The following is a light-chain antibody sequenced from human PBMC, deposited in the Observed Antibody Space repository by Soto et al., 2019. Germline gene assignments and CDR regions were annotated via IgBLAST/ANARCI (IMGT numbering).Light chain of an antibody. CDR2: GAS. CDR1: QSVSSY. Sequence: EIVMTQSPATLSVSPGETATLSCWASQSVSSYLAWYQQKPGQAPRLLIYGASTRATGIPARFSGSGSGTEFTLIISSLRSEDSAVYYCQQYDKWPPSTFGQGTKVDNK. V-gene: IGKV3-15*01. CDR3: QQYDKWPPST. J-gene: IGKJ1*01.